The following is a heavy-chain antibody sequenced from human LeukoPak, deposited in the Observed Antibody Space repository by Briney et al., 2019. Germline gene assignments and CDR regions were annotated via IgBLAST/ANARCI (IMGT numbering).Heavy chain of an antibody. CDR2: ISYDGSNK. D-gene: IGHD3-3*01. CDR1: GFTFSSYA. CDR3: ARDLGYDFWSGWDDAFDI. J-gene: IGHJ3*02. Sequence: GGSLRLSCAASGFTFSSYAMRWVRQAPGKGLEWVAVISYDGSNKYYADSVKGRFTISRDNSKNTLYLQMNSLRAEDTAVYYCARDLGYDFWSGWDDAFDIWGQGTMVTVSS. V-gene: IGHV3-30-3*01.